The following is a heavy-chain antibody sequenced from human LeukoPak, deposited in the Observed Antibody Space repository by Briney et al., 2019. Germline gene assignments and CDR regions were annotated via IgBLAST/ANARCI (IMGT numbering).Heavy chain of an antibody. CDR2: INEDGSST. Sequence: GGSLRLSCAASGYTFSRYWMHWVRQGPGKGLAWVSRINEDGSSTSYAESARGRFTISRDNAKNTLYLQMNSPRAEDAAVYYCTTDTFGARDSWGQGTLVTVSS. CDR3: TTDTFGARDS. D-gene: IGHD3-10*01. V-gene: IGHV3-74*01. CDR1: GYTFSRYW. J-gene: IGHJ4*02.